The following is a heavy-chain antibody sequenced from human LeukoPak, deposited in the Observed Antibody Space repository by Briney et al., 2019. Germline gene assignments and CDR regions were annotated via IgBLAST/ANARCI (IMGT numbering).Heavy chain of an antibody. V-gene: IGHV1-18*01. D-gene: IGHD2-2*01. CDR2: ISAYNGNT. CDR1: GYTFTSYG. Sequence: ASVRVSCKASGYTFTSYGISGVREAPGQGLEWMGWISAYNGNTNYAQKLQGRVTMTTDTSTSTDYMELRSLRSDDTAVYYCARDLLVVVPAEAAAGGPWGQGTLVTVSS. CDR3: ARDLLVVVPAEAAAGGP. J-gene: IGHJ5*02.